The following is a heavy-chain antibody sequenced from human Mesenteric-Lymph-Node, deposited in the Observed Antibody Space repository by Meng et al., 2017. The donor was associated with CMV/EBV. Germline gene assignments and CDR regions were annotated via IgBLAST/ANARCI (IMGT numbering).Heavy chain of an antibody. Sequence: GESLKSSCAASGSTSSSYGIHWVRQAPGKGLEWVAFIRYDGSNKYYADSVKGRFTISRDNSKTTLYLQMNSLRAEDTAVYYCAKGEYCSNTSCYTHIGGFDYWGQGTLVTVSS. V-gene: IGHV3-30*02. CDR1: GSTSSSYG. J-gene: IGHJ4*02. D-gene: IGHD2-2*02. CDR3: AKGEYCSNTSCYTHIGGFDY. CDR2: IRYDGSNK.